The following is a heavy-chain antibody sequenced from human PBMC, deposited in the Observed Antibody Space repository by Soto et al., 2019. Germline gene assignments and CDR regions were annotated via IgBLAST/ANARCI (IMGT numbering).Heavy chain of an antibody. CDR2: IWYDGSNK. D-gene: IGHD6-19*01. CDR1: GFTFSSYG. Sequence: QVQLVESGGGVVQPGRSLRLSCAASGFTFSSYGMHWVRQAPGKGLGWVAVIWYDGSNKYYADSVKGRFTISRDNSKNTLYLQMNSLRAEDTAVYYWARGSSSGWYYFDYWGQGTLVTVSS. CDR3: ARGSSSGWYYFDY. V-gene: IGHV3-33*01. J-gene: IGHJ4*02.